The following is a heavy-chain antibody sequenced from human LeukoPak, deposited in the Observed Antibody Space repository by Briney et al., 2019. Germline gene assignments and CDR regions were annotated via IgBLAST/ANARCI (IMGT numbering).Heavy chain of an antibody. V-gene: IGHV3-21*01. CDR2: ISSSSSYI. CDR1: GFTFSSYS. D-gene: IGHD1-1*01. J-gene: IGHJ3*02. Sequence: SGGSLRLSCAASGFTFSSYSMNWVRQAPGKGLEWVSSISSSSSYIYYADSVKGRFTISRDNAKNSLYLQMNSLRAEDTAVYYCARHKSGLQLPLDAFDIWGQGTMVTVSS. CDR3: ARHKSGLQLPLDAFDI.